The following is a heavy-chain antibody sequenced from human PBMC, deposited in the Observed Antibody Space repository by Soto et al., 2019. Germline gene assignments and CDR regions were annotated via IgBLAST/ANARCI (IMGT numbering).Heavy chain of an antibody. J-gene: IGHJ4*02. Sequence: QVQLVESGGGEVRPGRSLRLSCVASGFTFRDYGMHWVRQAPGKGLEWVAGIAHHGLKEHYADSVKGRFIISRDNSKTTVYLQLNSLRRDDTAVYYCAKDWVGGSNKYYFEYWGQGTLVTVSS. D-gene: IGHD1-26*01. CDR3: AKDWVGGSNKYYFEY. V-gene: IGHV3-30*18. CDR2: IAHHGLKE. CDR1: GFTFRDYG.